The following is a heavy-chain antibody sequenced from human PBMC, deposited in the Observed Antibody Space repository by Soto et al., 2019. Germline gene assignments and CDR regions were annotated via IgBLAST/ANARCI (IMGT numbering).Heavy chain of an antibody. J-gene: IGHJ5*02. CDR3: SRGWNTDL. V-gene: IGHV3-72*01. D-gene: IGHD6-19*01. CDR2: SRDRSHSYTT. CDR1: GFSFSDHY. Sequence: LRLSCAASGFSFSDHYIDWVRQAPGKGLEWVGRSRDRSHSYTTEYAASVKGRFTISRDDSQNSVYLQMNSLENEDTAVYYCSRGWNTDLWGQATHVTVSS.